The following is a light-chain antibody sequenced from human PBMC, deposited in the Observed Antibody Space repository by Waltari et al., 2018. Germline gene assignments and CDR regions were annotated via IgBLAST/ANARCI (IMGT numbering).Light chain of an antibody. CDR3: QQRANWPPLT. CDR1: QSVYTL. V-gene: IGKV3-11*01. CDR2: HAS. Sequence: ESVFTQSPATLSCSPGVRATRSCRSSQSVYTLLAWYQQKPGQAPSLLLYHASNRAAGIPARFSGSGSGTDFTLTISSLEPEDSAVYSCQQRANWPPLTFGGGTKVEL. J-gene: IGKJ4*01.